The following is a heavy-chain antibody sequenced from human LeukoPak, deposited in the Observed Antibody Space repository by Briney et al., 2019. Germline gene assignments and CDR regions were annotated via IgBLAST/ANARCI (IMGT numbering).Heavy chain of an antibody. Sequence: PGGSLRLSCAASGFTFSSYGMHWVRQAPGKGLEWVAFIRYDGSNKYYADSVKGRFTISRDNSKNTLYLQMNSLRAEDTAVYYCAKEEGPAATLDAFDIWGQGTMVTVSS. V-gene: IGHV3-30*02. J-gene: IGHJ3*02. D-gene: IGHD2-2*01. CDR2: IRYDGSNK. CDR3: AKEEGPAATLDAFDI. CDR1: GFTFSSYG.